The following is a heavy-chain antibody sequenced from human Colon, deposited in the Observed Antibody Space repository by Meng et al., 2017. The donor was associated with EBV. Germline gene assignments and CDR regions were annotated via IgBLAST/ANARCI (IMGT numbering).Heavy chain of an antibody. CDR2: ISTSGSST. V-gene: IGHV3-23*04. D-gene: IGHD2-15*01. J-gene: IGHJ5*02. Sequence: ELQVVESGGGLALLGGSVILLCAASGITFRYYGMSWVRQAPGKGLEWVSGISTSGSSTDYADSVKGRFTISRDNSKNTLYLQMNSLRAEDTALYYCAKDRHCTATTCYLGGHWFDPWGQGTLVTVSS. CDR3: AKDRHCTATTCYLGGHWFDP. CDR1: GITFRYYG.